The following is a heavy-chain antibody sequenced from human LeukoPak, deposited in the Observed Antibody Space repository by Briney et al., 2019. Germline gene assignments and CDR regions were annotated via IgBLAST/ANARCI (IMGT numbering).Heavy chain of an antibody. CDR2: IWYDGSNK. J-gene: IGHJ3*02. Sequence: GGSLRLSCAASGFTFSSYGMHWVRQAPGKGLEWVAVIWYDGSNKYYADSVKGRFTIPRDNSKNTLYLQMNSLRAEDTAVYYCARDRDTAIWSDAFDIWGQGTMVTVSS. D-gene: IGHD5-18*01. CDR3: ARDRDTAIWSDAFDI. V-gene: IGHV3-33*01. CDR1: GFTFSSYG.